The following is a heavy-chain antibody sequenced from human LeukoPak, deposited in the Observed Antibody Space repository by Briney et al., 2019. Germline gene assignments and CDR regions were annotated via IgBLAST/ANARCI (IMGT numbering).Heavy chain of an antibody. CDR3: ARDPGYSYGYYSDY. J-gene: IGHJ4*02. CDR2: ISSSSSYI. V-gene: IGHV3-21*01. D-gene: IGHD5-18*01. CDR1: GFTFSSYS. Sequence: GSLRLSCAASGFTFSSYSMNWVRQAPGKGLEWVSSISSSSSYIYYADSVKGRFTISRDNAKNSLYLQMNSLRAEDTAVYYCARDPGYSYGYYSDYWGQGTLVTVSS.